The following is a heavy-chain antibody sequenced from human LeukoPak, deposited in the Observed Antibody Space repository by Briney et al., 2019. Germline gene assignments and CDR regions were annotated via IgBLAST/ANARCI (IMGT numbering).Heavy chain of an antibody. CDR1: GLSHRTYS. J-gene: IGHJ4*02. V-gene: IGHV3-21*01. CDR3: ATEKVYSSRRQVDY. Sequence: KPGGSLRLSCAASGLSHRTYSMNWVRQAPGKGLEWVSSISSTGLYMFYADSVKGRFTISRDNAGNSLYLQMNSLRAEDTAVYYCATEKVYSSRRQVDYWGQGTLVTVSS. CDR2: ISSTGLYM. D-gene: IGHD6-13*01.